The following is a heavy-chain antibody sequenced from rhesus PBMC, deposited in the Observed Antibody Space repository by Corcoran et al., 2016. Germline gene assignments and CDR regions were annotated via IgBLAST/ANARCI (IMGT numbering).Heavy chain of an antibody. CDR3: AKMVSSWNNPAFDF. CDR1: GGSISAYY. V-gene: IGHV4-160*01. J-gene: IGHJ3*01. CDR2: LQSSCGDT. D-gene: IGHD1-20*01. Sequence: QVQLQESGPGLVKPSETLSLTCVVSGGSISAYYCSWIRHSPAKGLEWIGPLQSSCGDTDSSPSLKSRVTISLDKSKNHLSLKLTSVTAADTAVYFCAKMVSSWNNPAFDFWGQGLRVTVSS.